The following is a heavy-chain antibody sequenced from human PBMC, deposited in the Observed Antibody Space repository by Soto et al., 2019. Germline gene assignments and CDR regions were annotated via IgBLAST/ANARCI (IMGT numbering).Heavy chain of an antibody. CDR3: ARSLRTTYYYDSSGYSCDY. D-gene: IGHD3-22*01. V-gene: IGHV4-39*01. CDR2: IYYSGST. CDR1: GGSISSSSYY. Sequence: QLQLQESGPGLVKPSETLSLTCTVSGGSISSSSYYWGWIRQPPGKGLEWIGSIYYSGSTYYNPSLKSRVTISVDTSKNQFSLKLSSVTAADTAVYYCARSLRTTYYYDSSGYSCDYWGQGTLVTVSS. J-gene: IGHJ4*02.